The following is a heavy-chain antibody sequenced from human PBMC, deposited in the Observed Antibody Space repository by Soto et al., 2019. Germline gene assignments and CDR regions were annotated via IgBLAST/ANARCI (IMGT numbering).Heavy chain of an antibody. CDR2: IYYSGST. D-gene: IGHD3-22*01. CDR1: GGSISSSSYY. CDR3: ARHDDSSGYYYAYFDY. J-gene: IGHJ4*02. V-gene: IGHV4-39*01. Sequence: PSETLSLTCTVSGGSISSSSYYWGWIRQPPGKGLEWIGSIYYSGSTYYNPSLKSRVTISVDTSKNQFSLKLSSVTAADTAVYYCARHDDSSGYYYAYFDYWGQGTLVTVSS.